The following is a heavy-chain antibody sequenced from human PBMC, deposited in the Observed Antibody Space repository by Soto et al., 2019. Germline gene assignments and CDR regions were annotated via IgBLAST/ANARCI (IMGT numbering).Heavy chain of an antibody. J-gene: IGHJ6*02. CDR3: XXXLYGGYTYYGMDV. V-gene: IGHV1-69*06. Sequence: QVQLVQSGAEVKKPGSSVKVSCKASGGTFSSYAISWVRQAPGQGLEWMGGIIPIFGTANYAQKFQGRVTITADKSTSTAYMELSSLRSEDTAVXXXXXXLYGGYTYYGMDVWGQGTTVTVSS. CDR1: GGTFSSYA. CDR2: IIPIFGTA. D-gene: IGHD5-12*01.